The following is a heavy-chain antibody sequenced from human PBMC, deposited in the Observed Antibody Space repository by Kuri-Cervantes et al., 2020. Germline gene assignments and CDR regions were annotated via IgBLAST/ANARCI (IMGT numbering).Heavy chain of an antibody. V-gene: IGHV3-23*01. CDR1: GFTFSSYV. D-gene: IGHD3-10*01. CDR3: AKGVRFGSGSHLPQDY. Sequence: GESLKISCAASGFTFSSYVMSWVRQAPGKGLKWVSAISVSGDGTYYADSVRGRFTISRDNSKNTLYLQMNSLRAEDTAVYYCAKGVRFGSGSHLPQDYWGQGTLVTVSS. CDR2: ISVSGDGT. J-gene: IGHJ4*02.